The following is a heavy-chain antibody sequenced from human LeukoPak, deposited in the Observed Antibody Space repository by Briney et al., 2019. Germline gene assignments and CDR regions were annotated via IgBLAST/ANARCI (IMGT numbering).Heavy chain of an antibody. CDR3: ARHGGYGSSAAY. D-gene: IGHD6-6*01. CDR2: IYTTGTT. V-gene: IGHV4-4*09. J-gene: IGHJ4*02. CDR1: GGSISSYY. Sequence: KPSETLSLTCTVSGGSISSYYWSWIRQPPGKGLEWIGYIYTTGTTNYNPSLKSRVTISVDTSQNQFSLKLTSVTAADTAVYHCARHGGYGSSAAYWGQGTLVTVSS.